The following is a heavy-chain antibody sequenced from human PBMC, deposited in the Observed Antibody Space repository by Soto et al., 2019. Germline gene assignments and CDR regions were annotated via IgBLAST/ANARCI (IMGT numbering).Heavy chain of an antibody. Sequence: EVQLLESGGGLVQPGGSLRLSCAASGFTFSSYAMSWVRQAPGKGLEWVSAISGSGGSTYYADSVKGRFTISRDNSKNTLYLQMNSLRDEDTAVYYCAKDKRGFYSSSWYYFDYWGQGTLVTVSS. CDR1: GFTFSSYA. J-gene: IGHJ4*02. CDR2: ISGSGGST. V-gene: IGHV3-23*01. CDR3: AKDKRGFYSSSWYYFDY. D-gene: IGHD6-13*01.